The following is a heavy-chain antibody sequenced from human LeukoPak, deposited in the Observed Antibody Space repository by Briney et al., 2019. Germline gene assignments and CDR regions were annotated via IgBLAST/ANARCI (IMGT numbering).Heavy chain of an antibody. D-gene: IGHD2-8*01. Sequence: PGRSLRLSCAASGFTFDDYAMHWVRQAPGKGLEWVSGISWNSGSIGYADSVKGRFTISRDNAKNSLYLQMNSLRAEDTALYYCAKSPDAYYYYGIDVWGQGTTVTVSS. J-gene: IGHJ6*02. CDR2: ISWNSGSI. CDR1: GFTFDDYA. V-gene: IGHV3-9*01. CDR3: AKSPDAYYYYGIDV.